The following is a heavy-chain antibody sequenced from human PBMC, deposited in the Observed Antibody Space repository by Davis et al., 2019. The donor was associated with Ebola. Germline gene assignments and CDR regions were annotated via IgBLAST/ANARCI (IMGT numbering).Heavy chain of an antibody. V-gene: IGHV4-30-4*01. Sequence: PSETLSLTCTVSGGSISSGDYYWSWIRQPPGKGLEWIGYIYYSGSTYYNPSLKSRVTISVDTSKNQFSLKLSSVTAADTAVYYCARVRSTVTTFFDYWGQGTLVTVSS. D-gene: IGHD4-17*01. CDR1: GGSISSGDYY. J-gene: IGHJ4*02. CDR2: IYYSGST. CDR3: ARVRSTVTTFFDY.